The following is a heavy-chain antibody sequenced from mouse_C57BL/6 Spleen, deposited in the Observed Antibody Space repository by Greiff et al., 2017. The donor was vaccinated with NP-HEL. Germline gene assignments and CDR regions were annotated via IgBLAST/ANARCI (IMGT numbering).Heavy chain of an antibody. CDR3: AREEDTVVDWYFDV. CDR1: GYTFTSYW. J-gene: IGHJ1*03. CDR2: IDPSDSET. V-gene: IGHV1-52*01. Sequence: VQLQQPGAELVRPGSSVKLSCKASGYTFTSYWMHWVKQRPIQGLEWIGNIDPSDSETHYNQKFKDKATLTVDKSSSTAYMQLSSLTSEDSAVYYCAREEDTVVDWYFDVWGTGTTVTVSS. D-gene: IGHD1-1*01.